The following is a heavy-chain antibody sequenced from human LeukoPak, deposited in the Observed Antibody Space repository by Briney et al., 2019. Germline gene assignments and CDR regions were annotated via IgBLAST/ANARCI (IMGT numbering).Heavy chain of an antibody. CDR1: GGSISSGGYS. J-gene: IGHJ6*03. CDR2: IYHSGST. D-gene: IGHD3-16*01. V-gene: IGHV4-30-2*01. CDR3: PRALMFGGFPNTTHTHEMDG. Sequence: PSQTLSLTCAVSGGSISSGGYSWSWIRQPTGKGLEWIGYIYHSGSTYYNPSLKSRVAISVDRSKNQFSLKLSSVAAADTAVYYCPRALMFGGFPNTTHTHEMDGGGKGPT.